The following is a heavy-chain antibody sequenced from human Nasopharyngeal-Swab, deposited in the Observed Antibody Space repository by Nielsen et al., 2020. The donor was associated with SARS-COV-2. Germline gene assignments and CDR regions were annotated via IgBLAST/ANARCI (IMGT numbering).Heavy chain of an antibody. Sequence: GSLRLSCAASGFTFSNFAMSWVRQAPGKGLEWVSVISGDSDTTYYADSVRGRFTISRDNSKNTLNLQMNNLRAEDTAIYYCAKDRDSGDDSEEYYHYYGMDVWGQGAPVTVSS. V-gene: IGHV3-23*01. CDR2: ISGDSDTT. D-gene: IGHD5-12*01. J-gene: IGHJ6*02. CDR3: AKDRDSGDDSEEYYHYYGMDV. CDR1: GFTFSNFA.